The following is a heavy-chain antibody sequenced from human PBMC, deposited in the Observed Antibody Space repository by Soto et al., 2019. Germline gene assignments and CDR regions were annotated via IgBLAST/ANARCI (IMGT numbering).Heavy chain of an antibody. CDR3: ARSGTYGHETPGFDP. D-gene: IGHD1-26*01. V-gene: IGHV4-59*01. Sequence: SETLSVTCTFSVGSISSYYWSWIRQPPGKGLEWIGYIYYSGSTNYNPSLKSRVTISVDTSKNQFSLKLSSVTAADTAVYYCARSGTYGHETPGFDPWGQGTMVTVSS. CDR2: IYYSGST. J-gene: IGHJ5*02. CDR1: VGSISSYY.